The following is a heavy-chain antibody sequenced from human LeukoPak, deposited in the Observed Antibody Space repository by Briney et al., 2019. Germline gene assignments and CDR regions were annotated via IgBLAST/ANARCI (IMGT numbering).Heavy chain of an antibody. CDR1: GGSISSSSYY. J-gene: IGHJ4*02. Sequence: SETLSLTCTVSGGSISSSSYYWGWIRQPPGKGLEWIGSIYYSGSTYYNPSLKSRVTISVDTSKNQFSLKLSPVTAADTAVYYCARPYDSSSWYYFDYWGQGTLVTVSS. D-gene: IGHD6-13*01. CDR2: IYYSGST. CDR3: ARPYDSSSWYYFDY. V-gene: IGHV4-39*01.